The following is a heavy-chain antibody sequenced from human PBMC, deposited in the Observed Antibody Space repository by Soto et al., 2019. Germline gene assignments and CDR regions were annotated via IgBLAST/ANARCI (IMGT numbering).Heavy chain of an antibody. J-gene: IGHJ3*02. CDR3: ARGKQSPPIYAFDI. CDR2: IYSGGNT. CDR1: GFTVSGSY. D-gene: IGHD6-19*01. V-gene: IGHV3-66*01. Sequence: QLVESGGGLVQPGGSLRLSCVASGFTVSGSYMSWVRQTPGKGLEFVSVIYSGGNTYYADSVKGRFTISRDNSQNTMHLQMNSLRVEDTAVYYCARGKQSPPIYAFDIWGQGTMVTVSS.